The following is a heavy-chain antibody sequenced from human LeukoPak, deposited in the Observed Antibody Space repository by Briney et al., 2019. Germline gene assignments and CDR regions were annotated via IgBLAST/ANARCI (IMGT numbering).Heavy chain of an antibody. D-gene: IGHD3-22*01. CDR1: GGSSSSYY. V-gene: IGHV4-59*01. CDR3: ARDYYDSSGLDY. CDR2: IHSSGST. J-gene: IGHJ4*02. Sequence: KSSETLSLTCSVSGGSSSSYYWSWIRQPPGKALEWIGYIHSSGSTNYNPSLKSRVTISVDTSKNQFSLKLSSVTAADTAVYYCARDYYDSSGLDYWGQGTLVTVSS.